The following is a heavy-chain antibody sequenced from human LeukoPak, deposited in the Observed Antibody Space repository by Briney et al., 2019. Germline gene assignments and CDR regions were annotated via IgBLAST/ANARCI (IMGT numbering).Heavy chain of an antibody. J-gene: IGHJ4*02. Sequence: GGSLRLSCAASGFTFSSYAMSWLRQTPKKWLEWVSGISVTGDITYYADSVKGRFTIARDISRTTLYLQLNSLRADDTAVYYCAKSHITRYPLQYYYDLWGQGAQVIVSS. D-gene: IGHD2-21*01. V-gene: IGHV3-23*01. CDR2: ISVTGDIT. CDR3: AKSHITRYPLQYYYDL. CDR1: GFTFSSYA.